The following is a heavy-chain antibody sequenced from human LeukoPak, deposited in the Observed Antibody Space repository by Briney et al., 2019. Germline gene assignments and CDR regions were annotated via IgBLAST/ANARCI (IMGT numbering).Heavy chain of an antibody. Sequence: GRSLRLSCAASGFTFSSYAMHWVRQAPGKGLEWVAVISYDGSNKYYADSVKGRFTISRDNSKNTLYLQMNSLRAEDTAVYYCARDYYDSSGYYGKNFDYWGQGTLVTVSS. CDR1: GFTFSSYA. D-gene: IGHD3-22*01. V-gene: IGHV3-30*01. CDR3: ARDYYDSSGYYGKNFDY. J-gene: IGHJ4*02. CDR2: ISYDGSNK.